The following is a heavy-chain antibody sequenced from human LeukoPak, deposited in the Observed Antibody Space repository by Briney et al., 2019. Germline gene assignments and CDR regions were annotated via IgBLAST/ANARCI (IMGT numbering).Heavy chain of an antibody. V-gene: IGHV3-23*01. J-gene: IGHJ4*02. CDR2: ISGSGGST. Sequence: PGVALRLSCAASGFNFSSYAMSWVRQAPGKGLEWVSAISGSGGSTYYADSVKGRFTISRDNSKNTLYLQMNSLRAEDTDVYYCAKYSSSWLFDYWGQGTLVTVSS. CDR1: GFNFSSYA. D-gene: IGHD6-13*01. CDR3: AKYSSSWLFDY.